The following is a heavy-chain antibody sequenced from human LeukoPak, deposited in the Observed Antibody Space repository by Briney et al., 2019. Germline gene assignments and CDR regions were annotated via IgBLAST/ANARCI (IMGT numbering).Heavy chain of an antibody. D-gene: IGHD6-19*01. Sequence: GASVKVSFKASGYTFTGYYMHWVRQAPGQGLEWMGWINPNSGGTNYAQKIQGRVTMTTDTSTSTAYMEVRSLRSDDTAVYYCARGGKTVAGTGAWFWGQGTLVTVSS. CDR2: INPNSGGT. J-gene: IGHJ4*02. CDR3: ARGGKTVAGTGAWF. CDR1: GYTFTGYY. V-gene: IGHV1-2*02.